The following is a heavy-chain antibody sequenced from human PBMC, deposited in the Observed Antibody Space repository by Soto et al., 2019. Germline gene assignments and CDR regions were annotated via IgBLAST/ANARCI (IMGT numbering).Heavy chain of an antibody. D-gene: IGHD6-19*01. V-gene: IGHV3-23*01. Sequence: PWGSLRLSCAASGFTLSNFAMSWVRQAPGKGLEWVSAISGSGGSTYYADSVKGRFTISRDNSKNTLYLQMNSLRAEDTAVYYCAKIYGYSSGWYHYWGQGTLVTVSS. CDR3: AKIYGYSSGWYHY. J-gene: IGHJ4*02. CDR1: GFTLSNFA. CDR2: ISGSGGST.